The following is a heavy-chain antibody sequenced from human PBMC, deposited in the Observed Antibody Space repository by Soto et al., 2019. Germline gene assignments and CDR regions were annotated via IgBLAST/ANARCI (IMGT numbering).Heavy chain of an antibody. CDR3: ARGGSSWYMGYYYYYGMDV. J-gene: IGHJ6*02. D-gene: IGHD6-13*01. CDR1: GGTFSSYA. Sequence: SVKVSCKTSGGTFSSYAISWVRQAPGQGLEWMGGIIPIFGTANYAQKFQGRVTITADESTSTAYMELSSLRSEDTAVYYCARGGSSWYMGYYYYYGMDVWGQGTTVTVS. V-gene: IGHV1-69*13. CDR2: IIPIFGTA.